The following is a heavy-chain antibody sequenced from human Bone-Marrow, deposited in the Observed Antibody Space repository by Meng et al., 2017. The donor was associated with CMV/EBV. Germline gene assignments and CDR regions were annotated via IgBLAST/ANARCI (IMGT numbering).Heavy chain of an antibody. D-gene: IGHD3-3*01. Sequence: SVKVSCKASGGTFSSYTISWVRQAPGQGLEWMGRIIPILGIANYAQKFQGRVTITADKSTSTAYMELSSLRAEDTAVYYCARDPSYYDFWSGYYADYWGQGTLVTVSS. CDR1: GGTFSSYT. V-gene: IGHV1-69*04. CDR2: IIPILGIA. CDR3: ARDPSYYDFWSGYYADY. J-gene: IGHJ4*02.